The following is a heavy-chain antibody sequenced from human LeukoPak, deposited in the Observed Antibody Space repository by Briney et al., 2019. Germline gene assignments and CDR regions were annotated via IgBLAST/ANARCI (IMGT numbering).Heavy chain of an antibody. CDR2: ISAYNGNT. J-gene: IGHJ4*02. CDR1: GYTFTSYG. Sequence: ASVKVSCKASGYTFTSYGISWGRQAPGQGLEWMGWISAYNGNTNYAQKLQGRVTMTTDTSTSTAYMELRSLRSDDTAVYYCARDRPGITHFDYWGQGTLVTVSS. V-gene: IGHV1-18*04. CDR3: ARDRPGITHFDY. D-gene: IGHD1-14*01.